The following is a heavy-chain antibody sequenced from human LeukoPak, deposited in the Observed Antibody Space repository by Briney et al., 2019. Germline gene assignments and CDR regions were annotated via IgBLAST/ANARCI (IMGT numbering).Heavy chain of an antibody. Sequence: SETLSLTCTVSGGSISSGSYYWSWIRQPAGKGLEWIGRIYTSGSTNYNPSLKSRVTISVDTSKNQFSLKLSSVTAADTAVYYCARGFQNYDILTGYYNPYFDYWGQGTLVTVSS. CDR1: GGSISSGSYY. D-gene: IGHD3-9*01. CDR3: ARGFQNYDILTGYYNPYFDY. J-gene: IGHJ4*02. V-gene: IGHV4-61*02. CDR2: IYTSGST.